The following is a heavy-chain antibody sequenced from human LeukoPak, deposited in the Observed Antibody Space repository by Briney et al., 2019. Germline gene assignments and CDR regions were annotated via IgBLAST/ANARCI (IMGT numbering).Heavy chain of an antibody. CDR2: IYTSGST. J-gene: IGHJ5*02. CDR1: GGSISSGSYY. CDR3: ARDPAGYSSGWWFDP. Sequence: SETLSLTCTVSGGSISSGSYYWSWLRQPAGKGLEWIGRIYTSGSTNYNPSLKSRVTISVDTSKNQFSLKLSSVTAADTAVYYCARDPAGYSSGWWFDPWGQGTLVTVSS. V-gene: IGHV4-61*02. D-gene: IGHD6-19*01.